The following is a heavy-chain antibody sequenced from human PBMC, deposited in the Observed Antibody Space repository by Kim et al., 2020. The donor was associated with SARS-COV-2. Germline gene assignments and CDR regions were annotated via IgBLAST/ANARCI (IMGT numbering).Heavy chain of an antibody. CDR2: FDPEDGET. D-gene: IGHD1-26*01. J-gene: IGHJ6*02. CDR1: GYTLTELS. CDR3: ATAGQWELLRFHYYGMDV. V-gene: IGHV1-24*01. Sequence: ASVKVSCKVSGYTLTELSMHWVRQAPGKGLEWMGGFDPEDGETIYAQKFQGRVTMTEDTSTDTAYMELSSLRSEDTAVYYCATAGQWELLRFHYYGMDVWGQGTTVTVS.